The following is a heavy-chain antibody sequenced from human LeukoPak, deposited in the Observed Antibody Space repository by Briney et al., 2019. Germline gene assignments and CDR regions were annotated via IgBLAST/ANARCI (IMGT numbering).Heavy chain of an antibody. CDR2: IYYSGST. CDR1: GGSISSYY. Sequence: SETLSLTCTVSGGSISSYYWSWIRQPPGKGLEWIGYIYYSGSTNYNPSLKSRVTISVDTSKNQFSLKLSSVTAADTAVYYCARAGEGRVTFDYWGQGTLVTVSS. V-gene: IGHV4-59*01. J-gene: IGHJ4*02. D-gene: IGHD7-27*01. CDR3: ARAGEGRVTFDY.